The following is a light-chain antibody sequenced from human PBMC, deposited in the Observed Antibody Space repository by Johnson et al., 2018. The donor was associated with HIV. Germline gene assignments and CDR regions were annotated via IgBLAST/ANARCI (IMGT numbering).Light chain of an antibody. CDR2: DNN. CDR1: SSNIGNNY. J-gene: IGLJ1*01. CDR3: GTWDSSLSAGF. Sequence: QSVLTQPPSVSAAPGQKVTISCSGSSSNIGNNYVSWYQQLPGTAPKLLIYDNNKRPSGIPDRFSGSKSGTSATLGITGLQPGYEADYYCGTWDSSLSAGFFGTGTKVTVL. V-gene: IGLV1-51*01.